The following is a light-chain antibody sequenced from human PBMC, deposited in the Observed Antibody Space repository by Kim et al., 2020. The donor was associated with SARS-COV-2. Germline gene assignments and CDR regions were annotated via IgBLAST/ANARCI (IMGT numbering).Light chain of an antibody. CDR2: LEGSGSY. Sequence: SVKLTCTLSSGHSSYIIAWHQQQPGKAPRYLMKLEGSGSYNKGSGVPDRFSGSSSGADRYLTISNLQSEDEADYYCETWDSNTYRVFGGGTQLTVL. V-gene: IGLV4-60*03. J-gene: IGLJ3*02. CDR3: ETWDSNTYRV. CDR1: SGHSSYI.